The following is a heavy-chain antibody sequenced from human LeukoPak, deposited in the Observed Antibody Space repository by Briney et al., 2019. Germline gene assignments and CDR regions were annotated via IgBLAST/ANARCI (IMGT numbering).Heavy chain of an antibody. Sequence: PGGSLRLSCAASGFTFSSYWTHWVRQAPGKGLVWVSRINSDGSSTSYADSVKGRFTISRDNAKNTLYLQMNSLRAEDTAVYYCARDRITGTTSGEEGYWGQGTLVTVSS. D-gene: IGHD1-20*01. CDR2: INSDGSST. J-gene: IGHJ4*02. V-gene: IGHV3-74*01. CDR3: ARDRITGTTSGEEGY. CDR1: GFTFSSYW.